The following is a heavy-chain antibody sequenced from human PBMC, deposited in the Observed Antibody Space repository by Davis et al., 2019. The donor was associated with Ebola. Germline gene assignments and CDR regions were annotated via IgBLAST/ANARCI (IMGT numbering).Heavy chain of an antibody. CDR3: AKEPFSIATEYYFDY. CDR2: IYSGGST. Sequence: PGGSLRLSCAASGFTASSNYISWVRQAPGKGLEWVSVIYSGGSTYYAEPVKGRFTISRDNSKNTLYLQMNSLTAEDTAVYYCAKEPFSIATEYYFDYWGQGTLVTVSS. J-gene: IGHJ4*02. CDR1: GFTASSNY. D-gene: IGHD6-6*01. V-gene: IGHV3-53*01.